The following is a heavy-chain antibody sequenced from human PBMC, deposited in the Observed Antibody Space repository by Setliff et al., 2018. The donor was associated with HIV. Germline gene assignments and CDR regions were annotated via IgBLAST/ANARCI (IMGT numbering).Heavy chain of an antibody. D-gene: IGHD3-10*01. V-gene: IGHV4-28*01. CDR1: GYSISSSYW. CDR3: ARSALWFGEADWYFDL. J-gene: IGHJ2*01. Sequence: PSETLSLTCVVSGYSISSSYWWGWIRQPPGKGLEWIGWIGYIYKGGSTYYNPSLKSRVTMSEDTSKNQFSLKLRSATAVDTAVYYCARSALWFGEADWYFDLWGRGTLVTAPQ. CDR2: IYKGGST.